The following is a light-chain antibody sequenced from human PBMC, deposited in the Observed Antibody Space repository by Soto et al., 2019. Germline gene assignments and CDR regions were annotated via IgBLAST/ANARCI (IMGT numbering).Light chain of an antibody. V-gene: IGKV3-15*01. Sequence: DIVLTQSPATLSVSPGERATLSCRASQSVSSNLAWYQQKPGQAPSLLIYGASTRATGVPARFSGSGSGTEFTLTISSLMSDDSAVYYCQQYNGWPTFGQGTRVEIK. CDR2: GAS. J-gene: IGKJ1*01. CDR3: QQYNGWPT. CDR1: QSVSSN.